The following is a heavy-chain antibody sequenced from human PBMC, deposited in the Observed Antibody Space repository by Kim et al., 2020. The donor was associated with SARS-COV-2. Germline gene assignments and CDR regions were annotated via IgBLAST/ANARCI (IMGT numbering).Heavy chain of an antibody. CDR3: ARLWGSSWTEGDY. V-gene: IGHV5-51*01. J-gene: IGHJ4*02. D-gene: IGHD6-13*01. Sequence: YSPSFQGQVTISADKSISTAYLQWSSLKASDTAMYYCARLWGSSWTEGDYWGQGTLVTVSS.